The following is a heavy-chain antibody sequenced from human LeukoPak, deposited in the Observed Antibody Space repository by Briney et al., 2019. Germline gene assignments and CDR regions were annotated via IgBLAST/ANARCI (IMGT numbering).Heavy chain of an antibody. CDR2: VDYSGGT. CDR3: ARPQTMGSSSPLGY. Sequence: SETLSLTCTVSSGSISSYYWIWIRQPPGKELEWIGEVDYSGGTNYNPSLKSRVTTSLDTSKNQISLKLSSVTAADTAVYYCARPQTMGSSSPLGYWGQGTLLTAYS. J-gene: IGHJ4*02. D-gene: IGHD2-2*01. V-gene: IGHV4-59*01. CDR1: SGSISSYY.